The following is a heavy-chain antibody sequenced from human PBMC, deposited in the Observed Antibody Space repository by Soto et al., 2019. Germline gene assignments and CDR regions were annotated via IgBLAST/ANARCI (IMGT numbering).Heavy chain of an antibody. CDR1: GGSISSGGYY. J-gene: IGHJ3*02. V-gene: IGHV4-31*03. D-gene: IGHD5-12*01. CDR3: ARARTGEMATILFPDAFDI. CDR2: IYYSGST. Sequence: SETLSLTCTVSGGSISSGGYYWSWIRQHPGKGLEWIGYIYYSGSTYYSPSLKSRVTISVDTSKNQFSLKLSSVTAADTAVYYCARARTGEMATILFPDAFDIWGQGTMVTVSS.